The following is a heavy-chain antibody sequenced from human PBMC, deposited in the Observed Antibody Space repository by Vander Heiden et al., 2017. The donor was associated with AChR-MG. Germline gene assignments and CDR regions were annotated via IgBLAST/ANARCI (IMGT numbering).Heavy chain of an antibody. J-gene: IGHJ3*02. CDR1: GSTFSSYA. CDR3: ARANYYGSVSEGDDAFDI. V-gene: IGHV3-30-3*01. D-gene: IGHD3-10*01. CDR2: ISYDGSNK. Sequence: QVQLVESGGGVVQPGRSLRLSCAASGSTFSSYAMHWVRQAPGKGLEWVAVISYDGSNKYYADSVKGRVTISRDNSKNTLYLQMNSLRAEDTAVYYCARANYYGSVSEGDDAFDIWGQGTMVTVSS.